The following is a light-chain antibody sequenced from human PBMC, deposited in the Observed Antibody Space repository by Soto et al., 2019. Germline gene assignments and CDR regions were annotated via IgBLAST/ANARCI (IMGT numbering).Light chain of an antibody. CDR2: DIN. V-gene: IGLV1-51*01. Sequence: QSVLTQPPSVSAAPGQNVTISCSGSIFNIGSNSVSWYRHLPGTAPKLLIYDINQRPSGIPDRFSGSKSGTSATLGITGLQTGDEADYYCGTWDSSRSSVVFGGGTKLTVL. CDR1: IFNIGSNS. CDR3: GTWDSSRSSVV. J-gene: IGLJ2*01.